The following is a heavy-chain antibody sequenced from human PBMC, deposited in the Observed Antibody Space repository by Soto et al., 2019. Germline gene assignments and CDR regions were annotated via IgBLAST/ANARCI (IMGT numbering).Heavy chain of an antibody. CDR1: GFTFSSYA. V-gene: IGHV3-23*01. J-gene: IGHJ6*02. D-gene: IGHD3-22*01. Sequence: GGSLRLSCAASGFTFSSYAMSWVRQAPGKELEWVSAISGSGGSTYYADSVKGRFTISRDNSKNTLYLQMNSLRAEDTAVYYCAKDQRIVVVINYGMDVWGQGTTVTVSS. CDR3: AKDQRIVVVINYGMDV. CDR2: ISGSGGST.